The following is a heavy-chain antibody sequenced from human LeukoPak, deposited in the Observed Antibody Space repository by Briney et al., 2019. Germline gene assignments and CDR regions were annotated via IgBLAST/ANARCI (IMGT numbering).Heavy chain of an antibody. J-gene: IGHJ4*02. CDR3: AREEGGLVPAAILDC. CDR2: ISYDSSTK. V-gene: IGHV3-11*01. Sequence: PGGSLRLSCEASGFTFPDYYMSWIRQAPGKGLEWISYISYDSSTKYHAESVKGRFTISRDNAKNSLYLQMNSLRAEDTAVCYCAREEGGLVPAAILDCWGQGTLVIVSS. CDR1: GFTFPDYY. D-gene: IGHD2-2*02.